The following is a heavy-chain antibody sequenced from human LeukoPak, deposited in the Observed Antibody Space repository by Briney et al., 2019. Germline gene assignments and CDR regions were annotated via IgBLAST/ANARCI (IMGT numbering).Heavy chain of an antibody. D-gene: IGHD3-10*02. Sequence: KPSGTLSLTCTVSGGSITNYYWSWIRQPPGKGLEWIGFSYYNGNTNYNPSLKSRVTISVDMSKNQFSLKLSSVTAADTAVYYCATQILLCHYYWGQGTLVTVSS. CDR2: SYYNGNT. V-gene: IGHV4-59*08. CDR3: ATQILLCHYY. CDR1: GGSITNYY. J-gene: IGHJ4*02.